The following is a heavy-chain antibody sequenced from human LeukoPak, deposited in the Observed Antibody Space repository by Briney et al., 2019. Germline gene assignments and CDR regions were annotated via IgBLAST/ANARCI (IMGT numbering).Heavy chain of an antibody. CDR3: AGLGYCSSTSCYRGDY. V-gene: IGHV3-23*01. J-gene: IGHJ4*02. CDR2: ISGSGGST. Sequence: GSLRLSCAASRFTFSSYAMSWVRQAPGKGLEWVSAISGSGGSTYYADSVKGRFTISRDNSKNTLYLQMNSLRAEDTAVYYCAGLGYCSSTSCYRGDYWGQGTLVTVSS. CDR1: RFTFSSYA. D-gene: IGHD2-2*02.